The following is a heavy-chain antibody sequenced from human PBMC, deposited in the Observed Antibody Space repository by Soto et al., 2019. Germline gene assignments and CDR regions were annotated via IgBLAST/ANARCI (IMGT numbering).Heavy chain of an antibody. CDR2: LIPMIAAT. Sequence: QVQLAQSGAEVRKPGSSVKVSCRASGGSFSAFAFRWVRQAPGQGLECMGGLIPMIAATKYAQRFQDSVTITADASTNTVYLALSSRTYDDSAVYYCARVGIVAVPAAPSSYHDYTKYRFASCGPGTLVSVSS. J-gene: IGHJ4*02. D-gene: IGHD2-15*01. CDR3: ARVGIVAVPAAPSSYHDYTKYRFAS. CDR1: GGSFSAFA. V-gene: IGHV1-69*01.